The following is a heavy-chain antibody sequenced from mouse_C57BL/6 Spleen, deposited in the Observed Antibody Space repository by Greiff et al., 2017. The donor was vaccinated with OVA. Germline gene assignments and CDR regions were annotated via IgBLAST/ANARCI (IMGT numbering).Heavy chain of an antibody. D-gene: IGHD2-3*01. CDR3: TRDGISGD. CDR2: IDPETGGT. CDR1: GYTFTDYE. Sequence: VHLVESGAELVRPGASVTLSCKASGYTFTDYEMHWVKQTPVHGLEWIGAIDPETGGTAYNQKFKGKAILTADKSSSTAYMELRSLTSEDSAVYYCTRDGISGDWGQGTLVTVSA. J-gene: IGHJ3*01. V-gene: IGHV1-15*01.